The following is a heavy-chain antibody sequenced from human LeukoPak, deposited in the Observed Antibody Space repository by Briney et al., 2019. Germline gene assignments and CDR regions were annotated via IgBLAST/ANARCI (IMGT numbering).Heavy chain of an antibody. Sequence: ASVKVSCKASGYTFTSYAMNWVRQAPGQGLEWMGWINTNTGNPTYAQGFTGRFVFSLDTSVSTAYLQISSLKAEDTAVYYCARVGSSSWYSVLYYYYYMDVWGKGTTVTVSS. CDR1: GYTFTSYA. CDR3: ARVGSSSWYSVLYYYYYMDV. J-gene: IGHJ6*03. V-gene: IGHV7-4-1*02. D-gene: IGHD6-13*01. CDR2: INTNTGNP.